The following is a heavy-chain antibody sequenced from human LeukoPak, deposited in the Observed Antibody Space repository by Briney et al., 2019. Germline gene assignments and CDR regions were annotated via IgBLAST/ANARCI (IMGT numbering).Heavy chain of an antibody. V-gene: IGHV4-4*07. CDR2: IYTSGST. Sequence: SETLSLTCTVSGGSISSYYWSWIRQPAGKGLEWIGRIYTSGSTNYNPSLKSRVTMSVDTSKNQFSLKLSSVTAADTAVYYCARLGQNDFWSGYYLDYWGQGTLVTVSS. CDR3: ARLGQNDFWSGYYLDY. D-gene: IGHD3-3*01. CDR1: GGSISSYY. J-gene: IGHJ4*02.